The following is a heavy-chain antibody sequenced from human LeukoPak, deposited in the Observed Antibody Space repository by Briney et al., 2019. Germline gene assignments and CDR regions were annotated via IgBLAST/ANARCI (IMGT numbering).Heavy chain of an antibody. V-gene: IGHV3-15*01. CDR1: GFTFISAW. J-gene: IGHJ4*02. CDR2: IKSKARGGTT. CDR3: TTDPVGIYDSDY. Sequence: GGSLRLSCAASGFTFISAWMTWVRQAPGKGLEWVGCIKSKARGGTTDYATPVKGRFTISRDDSKNTLYLQMSALKTEDTAVYFCTTDPVGIYDSDYWGQGTLVTVSS. D-gene: IGHD3-10*01.